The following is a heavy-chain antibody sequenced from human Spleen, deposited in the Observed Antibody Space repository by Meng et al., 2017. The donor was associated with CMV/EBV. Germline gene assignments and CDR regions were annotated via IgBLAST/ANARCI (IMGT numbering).Heavy chain of an antibody. CDR2: ISSSSTYI. V-gene: IGHV3-21*01. CDR1: GFTFSYYS. CDR3: ARDPEGNYYDSTGGL. D-gene: IGHD3-22*01. J-gene: IGHJ4*02. Sequence: GESLKISCAASGFTFSYYSMNWVRQAPGKGLEWVSSISSSSTYIYYADSLKGRFTISRDNAKNSLYLQMNSLRAEDTAVYYCARDPEGNYYDSTGGLWGQGTLVTDSS.